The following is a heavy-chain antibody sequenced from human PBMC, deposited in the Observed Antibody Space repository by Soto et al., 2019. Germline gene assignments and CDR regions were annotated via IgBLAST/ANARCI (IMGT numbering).Heavy chain of an antibody. J-gene: IGHJ5*02. CDR1: GGSISSSSYY. V-gene: IGHV4-30-4*08. D-gene: IGHD1-1*01. Sequence: PSETLSLTCTVSGGSISSSSYYWGWIRQPPGKGLEWIGYIYYSGSTYYNPSLKSRVTISVDTSKNQFSLKLSSVTAADTAVYYCVRDGTKTLRDWFDPWGQGISVTVSS. CDR3: VRDGTKTLRDWFDP. CDR2: IYYSGST.